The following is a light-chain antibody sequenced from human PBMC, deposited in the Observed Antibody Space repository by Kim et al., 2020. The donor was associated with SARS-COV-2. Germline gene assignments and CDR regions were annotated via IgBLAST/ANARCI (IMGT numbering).Light chain of an antibody. CDR3: QQYKSYPWS. CDR1: RNIATW. Sequence: ASIGDRVTIACRASRNIATWVAWYQQKPGEAPRLLIYKASNLKSGVPSRFSGSGSWTEFTLTTDSLQADDLATYYCQQYKSYPWSFGQGTKVDIK. V-gene: IGKV1-5*03. CDR2: KAS. J-gene: IGKJ1*01.